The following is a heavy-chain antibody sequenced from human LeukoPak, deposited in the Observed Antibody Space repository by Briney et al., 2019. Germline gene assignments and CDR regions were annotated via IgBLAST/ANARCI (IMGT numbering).Heavy chain of an antibody. CDR3: EAGDTLVREVIMPFAP. V-gene: IGHV1-58*01. Sequence: SVKVSCKASGFTLINFAVQWVRQARGQRLEWVGWIIVGSGQTRYAQKSQERVTITRDMSTSTAFLELSSLRSEDSAVYYCEAGDTLVREVIMPFAPWGQGTLVTVSS. CDR2: IIVGSGQT. CDR1: GFTLINFA. D-gene: IGHD3-10*01. J-gene: IGHJ5*02.